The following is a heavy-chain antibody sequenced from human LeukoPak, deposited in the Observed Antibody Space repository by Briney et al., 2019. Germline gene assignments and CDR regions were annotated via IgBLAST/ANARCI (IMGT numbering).Heavy chain of an antibody. J-gene: IGHJ4*02. Sequence: GSLRLSCTASGFTFNNCAMSWIRQPPGKGLEWIGEINHSGSTNYNPSLKSRVTISVDTSKNQFSLKLSSVTAADTAVYYCARGLRLGELRDYWGQGTLVTVSS. CDR1: GFTFNNCA. V-gene: IGHV4-34*01. CDR3: ARGLRLGELRDY. D-gene: IGHD3-16*01. CDR2: INHSGST.